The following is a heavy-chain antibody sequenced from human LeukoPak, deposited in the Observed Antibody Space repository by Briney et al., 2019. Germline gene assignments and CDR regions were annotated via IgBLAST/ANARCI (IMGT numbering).Heavy chain of an antibody. CDR2: INLSGGT. CDR3: ARTSGQYGFLSPYRGWFDP. D-gene: IGHD3-3*01. V-gene: IGHV4-34*01. Sequence: SETLSLTCDIYGGTFSGYYWSWIRQPPGKGPEWIGEINLSGGTNYNPSLKSRVTMSVGTSQNQFSLQLTSVTASDTAVYYCARTSGQYGFLSPYRGWFDPWGQGTLVTVSS. CDR1: GGTFSGYY. J-gene: IGHJ5*02.